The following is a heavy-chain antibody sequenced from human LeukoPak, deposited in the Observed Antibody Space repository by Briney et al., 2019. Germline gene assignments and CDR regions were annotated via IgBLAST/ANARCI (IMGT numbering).Heavy chain of an antibody. J-gene: IGHJ4*02. V-gene: IGHV4-39*02. D-gene: IGHD1-1*01. CDR2: IYYSGTT. Sequence: SETLSLTSTVPGGSTSSSSYYWGWIRHPPREGLEWLGTIYYSGTTYYNPSLGSRVTISLDTSKNHFSPKLTSVTAADTAVYYCARRSTKENGFAFWGQGTLVTVSS. CDR1: GGSTSSSSYY. CDR3: ARRSTKENGFAF.